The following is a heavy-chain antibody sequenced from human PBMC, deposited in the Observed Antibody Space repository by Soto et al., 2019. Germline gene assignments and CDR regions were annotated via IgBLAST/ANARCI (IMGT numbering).Heavy chain of an antibody. CDR1: GFTFSSYW. CDR2: INSDGSST. J-gene: IGHJ4*02. CDR3: TTGQYHDNVWVSVLY. Sequence: GVSLRLSCAASGFTFSSYWMHWVRQAPGKGLVWVSRINSDGSSTSYADSVKGRFTISRDNTKNTLYLQMNSLRAEDTAVYYCTTGQYHDNVWVSVLYWGQGTLVTVSS. D-gene: IGHD3-16*01. V-gene: IGHV3-74*01.